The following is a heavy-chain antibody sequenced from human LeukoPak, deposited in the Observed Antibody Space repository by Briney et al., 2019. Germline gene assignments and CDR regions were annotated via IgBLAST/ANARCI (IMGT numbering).Heavy chain of an antibody. V-gene: IGHV4-39*07. CDR3: AREPHITMVRGVKAFDI. J-gene: IGHJ3*02. Sequence: PSETLSLTCTVSGGSISSSSYYWGWIRQPPGKGLEWIGSIYYSGSTYYNPSLKSRVTISVDTSKNQFSLKLSSVTAADTAVYYCAREPHITMVRGVKAFDIWGQGTMVTVSS. CDR2: IYYSGST. CDR1: GGSISSSSYY. D-gene: IGHD3-10*01.